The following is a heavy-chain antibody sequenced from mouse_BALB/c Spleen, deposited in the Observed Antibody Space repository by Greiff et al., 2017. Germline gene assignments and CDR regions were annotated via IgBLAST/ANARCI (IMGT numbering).Heavy chain of an antibody. V-gene: IGHV1S29*02. Sequence: EVQLQQSGPELVKPGASVKISCKASGYTFTDYNMHWVKQSHGKSLEWIGYIYPYNGGTGYNQKFKSKATLTVDNSSSTAYMELRSLTSEDSAVYYCARDCYYEDGYAMDYWGQGTSVTVSS. CDR1: GYTFTDYN. CDR2: IYPYNGGT. D-gene: IGHD1-1*01. CDR3: ARDCYYEDGYAMDY. J-gene: IGHJ4*01.